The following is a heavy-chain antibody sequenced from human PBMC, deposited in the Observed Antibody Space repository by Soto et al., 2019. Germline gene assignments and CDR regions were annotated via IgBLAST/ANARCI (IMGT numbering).Heavy chain of an antibody. CDR2: IIGSGGSE. D-gene: IGHD5-18*01. CDR1: GFTFSNYA. J-gene: IGHJ4*02. Sequence: EVRLVESGGGSVQPGGSLRLSCVAAGFTFSNYAMSWVRQAPGKGLQWVSTIIGSGGSEYYGDSVKGRFTISRDNFKDTLFLQLNGLRAEDTAVYYCAKDRFRSGYTYGSFDYWGQGALVTVSA. V-gene: IGHV3-23*04. CDR3: AKDRFRSGYTYGSFDY.